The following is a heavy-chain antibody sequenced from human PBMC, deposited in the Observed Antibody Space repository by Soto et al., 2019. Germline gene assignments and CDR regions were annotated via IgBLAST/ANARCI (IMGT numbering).Heavy chain of an antibody. Sequence: SETLSLTCTVSGGSISSYYWSWIRQPPGKGLEWIGYIYYSGSTNYNPSLKSRVTISVDTSKNQFSLKLSSVTAADTAVYYCARTYYDFWSGYFSPLLHHYYMDVRGTGTTVTVS. CDR3: ARTYYDFWSGYFSPLLHHYYMDV. D-gene: IGHD3-3*01. V-gene: IGHV4-59*01. CDR1: GGSISSYY. CDR2: IYYSGST. J-gene: IGHJ6*03.